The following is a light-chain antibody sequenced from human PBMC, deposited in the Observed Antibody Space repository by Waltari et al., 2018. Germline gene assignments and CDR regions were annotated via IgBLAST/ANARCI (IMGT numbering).Light chain of an antibody. CDR1: QNVPSSY. V-gene: IGKV3-20*01. Sequence: EIVLTPSPGPLSLSPGERATLACRASQNVPSSYLAWYQQKPGQAPRLLIYGASSRATGIPDRFSGGGSGTDFTLTISRLEPEDFAVYYCQKYGSSPLFTFGPGTKVDIK. CDR2: GAS. J-gene: IGKJ3*01. CDR3: QKYGSSPLFT.